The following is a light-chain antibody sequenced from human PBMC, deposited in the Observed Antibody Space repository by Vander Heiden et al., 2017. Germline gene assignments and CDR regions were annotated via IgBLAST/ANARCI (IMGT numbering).Light chain of an antibody. CDR1: QTISDF. CDR2: TSS. J-gene: IGKJ1*01. CDR3: QQNHSSPS. V-gene: IGKV1-39*01. Sequence: IPMTPPPASLSASTGDTLTITCRTPQTISDFLNWDQHKPGQAPRLLIYTSSTLQSGVPSKFSGSGSGTELTLTINGLQPDDFASYCCQQNHSSPSFGQGTKVEIK.